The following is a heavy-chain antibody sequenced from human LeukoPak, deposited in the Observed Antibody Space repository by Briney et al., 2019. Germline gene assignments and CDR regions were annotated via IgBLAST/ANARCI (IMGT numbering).Heavy chain of an antibody. CDR2: ISSSSSTV. V-gene: IGHV3-48*01. CDR1: GFTFSFYS. J-gene: IGHJ4*02. Sequence: PGGSLRFSCAASGFTFSFYSMNWVRQAPGKGLEWVSYISSSSSTVYYADSVKGRFTISRDNAKNSLYLQMNSLRAEDTAVYYCARGAGYSGYDFSGGFDYWGQGTLVTVSS. CDR3: ARGAGYSGYDFSGGFDY. D-gene: IGHD5-12*01.